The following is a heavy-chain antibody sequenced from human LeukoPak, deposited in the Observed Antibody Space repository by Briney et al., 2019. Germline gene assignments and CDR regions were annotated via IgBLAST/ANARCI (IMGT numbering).Heavy chain of an antibody. CDR3: ARDLGHYSDSSGYGY. CDR1: GYTFTGYY. Sequence: ASVKVSCKASGYTFTGYYMHWVRQAPGQGLEWMGWINPNSGGTNYAQKFQGRVTMTRDTSISTAYMELSRLRSDDTAVYYCARDLGHYSDSSGYGYWGQGTLVTVSS. V-gene: IGHV1-2*02. D-gene: IGHD3-22*01. J-gene: IGHJ4*02. CDR2: INPNSGGT.